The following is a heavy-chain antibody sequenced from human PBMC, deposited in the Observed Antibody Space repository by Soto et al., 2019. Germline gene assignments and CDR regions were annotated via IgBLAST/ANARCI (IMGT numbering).Heavy chain of an antibody. D-gene: IGHD1-26*01. CDR3: ARHPTAQWEVVFMAFDI. J-gene: IGHJ3*02. CDR1: GGSFIGYY. CDR2: INQSGST. V-gene: IGHV4-34*01. Sequence: QVQLQQGGAGLLKPSETLSLTCAVSGGSFIGYYWTWIRRHPGKGLEWIGEINQSGSTNSNPTLKSRLNISVDKAKSQFALKWTSVTAADTAIYYCARHPTAQWEVVFMAFDIWDQGTMVTVSS.